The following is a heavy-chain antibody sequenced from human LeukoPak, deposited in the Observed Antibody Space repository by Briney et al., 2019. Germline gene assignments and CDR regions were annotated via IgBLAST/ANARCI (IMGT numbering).Heavy chain of an antibody. V-gene: IGHV1-18*01. CDR3: ARVSGTYDVYYFYMDV. CDR2: ISSYSGDT. Sequence: ASVKVSCKASGYTFTSYDISWVRQAPGQGLEWMGWISSYSGDTNYAQKFQGRITMTTDPSTSSAYMEMKNLRFDDTAVYYCARVSGTYDVYYFYMDVWGKGTTVIVSS. CDR1: GYTFTSYD. J-gene: IGHJ6*03. D-gene: IGHD1-26*01.